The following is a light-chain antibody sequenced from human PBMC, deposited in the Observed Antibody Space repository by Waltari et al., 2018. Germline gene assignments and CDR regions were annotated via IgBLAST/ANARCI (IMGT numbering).Light chain of an antibody. V-gene: IGKV1-5*03. Sequence: DIQMTQSPSTLSSSVGVRVTITFRASQSIPRWLAWYQQKPGKAPKLLIYKASILESGVPSRFSGGGSGTEFTLTISSLQPDDFATYYCQHYDSYSATFGGGTKVEIK. CDR3: QHYDSYSAT. J-gene: IGKJ4*02. CDR2: KAS. CDR1: QSIPRW.